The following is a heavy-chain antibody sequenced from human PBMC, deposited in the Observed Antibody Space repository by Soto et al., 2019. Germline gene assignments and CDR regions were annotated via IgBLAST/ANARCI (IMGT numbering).Heavy chain of an antibody. D-gene: IGHD2-21*02. Sequence: GGSLRLSCEASGFTFSSFWMSWVRQAPGKGLEWVANIKRDGREKYYVDSVKGRFIISRDNAKNSLFLQMNSLRAEDTAVYYCARDRQVTVLPDYVDYWGQGTQVTVSS. CDR2: IKRDGREK. J-gene: IGHJ4*01. CDR3: ARDRQVTVLPDYVDY. CDR1: GFTFSSFW. V-gene: IGHV3-7*03.